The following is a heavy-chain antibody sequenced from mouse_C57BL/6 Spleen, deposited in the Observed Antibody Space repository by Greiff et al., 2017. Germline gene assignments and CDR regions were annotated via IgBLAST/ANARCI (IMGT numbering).Heavy chain of an antibody. Sequence: VQLQQSGPELVKPGASVKISCKASGYAFSSSWMNWVKQRPGKGLEWIGRIYPGDGDTNYNGKFKGKATLTADKSSSTAYMQLSSLTSEDSAVYFCARLFITTVVANFDYWGQGTTLTVSS. J-gene: IGHJ2*01. CDR3: ARLFITTVVANFDY. CDR2: IYPGDGDT. V-gene: IGHV1-82*01. CDR1: GYAFSSSW. D-gene: IGHD1-1*01.